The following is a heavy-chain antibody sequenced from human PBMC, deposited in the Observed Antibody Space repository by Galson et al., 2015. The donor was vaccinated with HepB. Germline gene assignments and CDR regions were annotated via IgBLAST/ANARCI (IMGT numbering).Heavy chain of an antibody. CDR1: GFSISTSGVS. CDR2: VYWDDDK. J-gene: IGHJ4*02. V-gene: IGHV2-5*02. D-gene: IGHD1-1*01. CDR3: AHSFGTSKEYYFDY. Sequence: PALVKPTQTLTLTCTFSGFSISTSGVSVGWIRQPPGEALEWLALVYWDDDKHFSPSLRSRLTITKVTSKSQVFLTMTHMDPVDTATYFCAHSFGTSKEYYFDYWGQGILVTVSS.